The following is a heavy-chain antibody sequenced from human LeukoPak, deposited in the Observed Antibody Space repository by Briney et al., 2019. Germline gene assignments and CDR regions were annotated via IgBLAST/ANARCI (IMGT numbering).Heavy chain of an antibody. Sequence: RPGGSLRLSCAASGFDFSSYGMHWVRQAPGKGLEWVAVIWYDGSNKYYADSVKGRFTISRDNSKNTLYLQMNSLRAEDTAVYYCARDLVGASVWGQGTLVTVSS. V-gene: IGHV3-33*01. CDR3: ARDLVGASV. D-gene: IGHD1-26*01. J-gene: IGHJ4*02. CDR1: GFDFSSYG. CDR2: IWYDGSNK.